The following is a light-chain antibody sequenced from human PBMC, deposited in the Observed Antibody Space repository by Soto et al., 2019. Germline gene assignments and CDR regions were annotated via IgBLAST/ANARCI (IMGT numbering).Light chain of an antibody. J-gene: IGKJ4*01. CDR3: QYQGS. V-gene: IGKV3-20*01. CDR1: QSVSRRY. Sequence: IVLTQSPDTLSLSPGQRATLSCRASQSVSRRYLAWYQQKPGQAPILLIYDVSERASDIPDRFSGSGSGTHFTLTINRLVPEDVAVYYCQYQGSFGGGTKVEIK. CDR2: DVS.